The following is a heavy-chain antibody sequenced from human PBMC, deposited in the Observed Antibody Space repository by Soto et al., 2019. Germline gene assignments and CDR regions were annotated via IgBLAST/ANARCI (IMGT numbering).Heavy chain of an antibody. CDR2: IYYSGST. CDR3: ARAYDFWSGYYE. V-gene: IGHV4-61*01. D-gene: IGHD3-3*01. CDR1: GGSVSSGSYY. J-gene: IGHJ4*02. Sequence: QVQLQESGPGLVKPSETLSLTCTVSGGSVSSGSYYWSWIRQPPGKGLEWIGYIYYSGSTNYNPSLKSRVTISVDTSKNQFSLKLSSVTAADTAVYYCARAYDFWSGYYEWGQGTLVTVSS.